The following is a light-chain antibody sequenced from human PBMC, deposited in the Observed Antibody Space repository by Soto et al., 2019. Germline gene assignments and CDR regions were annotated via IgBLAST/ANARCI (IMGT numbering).Light chain of an antibody. CDR1: GSDVGGYNF. CDR2: EVS. J-gene: IGLJ1*01. CDR3: SSQTSSSTYV. V-gene: IGLV2-14*01. Sequence: QSALTQPASVSGSPGQSITISCTGTGSDVGGYNFVSWYQQHPGKAPKLMIYEVSNRPSGVSNRFSGSKSGNTASLTISGLQDEDEADYYCSSQTSSSTYVFGTGTKLTVL.